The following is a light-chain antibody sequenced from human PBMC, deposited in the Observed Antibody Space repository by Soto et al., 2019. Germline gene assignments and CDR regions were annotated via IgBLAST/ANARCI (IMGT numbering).Light chain of an antibody. J-gene: IGKJ1*01. CDR3: QQYHTYST. Sequence: DIQMTQSPSTLSASVGDRVTISFRASQSITRCLAWYQQRPGEAPKLLISDASNLESGVPSRFSGSGSGTEFTLTISNLQPDDFATYYCQQYHTYSTFGQGTKVDIK. CDR1: QSITRC. V-gene: IGKV1-5*01. CDR2: DAS.